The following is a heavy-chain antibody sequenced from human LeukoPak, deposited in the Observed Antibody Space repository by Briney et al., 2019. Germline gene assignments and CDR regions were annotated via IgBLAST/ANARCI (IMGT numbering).Heavy chain of an antibody. V-gene: IGHV1-69*04. D-gene: IGHD1-7*01. Sequence: SVKISCKASGGTFSSYAISWVRQAPGQGLEWMGRIIPIFGIANYAQKCQGRVTITADKSTSTAYMELSSLRSEDTAVYYCARDRAITGTRLYDYWGQGTLVTVSS. CDR2: IIPIFGIA. CDR3: ARDRAITGTRLYDY. J-gene: IGHJ4*02. CDR1: GGTFSSYA.